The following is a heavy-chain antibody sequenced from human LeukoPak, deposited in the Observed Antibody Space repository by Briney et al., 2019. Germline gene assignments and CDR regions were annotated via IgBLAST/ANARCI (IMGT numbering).Heavy chain of an antibody. D-gene: IGHD3-22*01. CDR3: ARVATRAHYYDSSGYYRIFDY. Sequence: SVKVSCKASGYTFTSYGISWVRQAPGQGLEWMGGIIPIFGTANYAQKFQGRVTITADESTSTAYMELSSLRSEDTAVYYCARVATRAHYYDSSGYYRIFDYWGQGTLVTVSS. CDR2: IIPIFGTA. V-gene: IGHV1-69*13. J-gene: IGHJ4*02. CDR1: GYTFTSYG.